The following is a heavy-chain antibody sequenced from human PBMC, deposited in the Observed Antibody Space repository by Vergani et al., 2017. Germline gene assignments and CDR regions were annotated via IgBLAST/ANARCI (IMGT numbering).Heavy chain of an antibody. J-gene: IGHJ6*03. Sequence: QVQLVQSGAEVKKPGASVKVSCKVSGYTLTELSMHWVRQAPGKGLEWMGGFDPEDGETIYAQKFQGRVTMTEDTSTDTAYMGLSSLRSEDTAVYYCAFRGDSYGPGLYYYYMDVWGKGTTVTVSS. V-gene: IGHV1-24*01. CDR1: GYTLTELS. CDR3: AFRGDSYGPGLYYYYMDV. D-gene: IGHD5-18*01. CDR2: FDPEDGET.